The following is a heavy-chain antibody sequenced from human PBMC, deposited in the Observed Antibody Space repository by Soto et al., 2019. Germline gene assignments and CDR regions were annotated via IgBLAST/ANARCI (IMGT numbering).Heavy chain of an antibody. V-gene: IGHV4-59*12. Sequence: PSETLSLTCTVSGGSISGSYWSWIRQTPGKVLEWVGYIHYSGSTNYNPSLKSRVTMSVDSAKNQFSLKLSSVTAADTAVYYCARGLRKGYCSSTSCSNWFDPWGQGTLVTVSS. CDR2: IHYSGST. CDR3: ARGLRKGYCSSTSCSNWFDP. D-gene: IGHD2-2*01. J-gene: IGHJ5*02. CDR1: GGSISGSY.